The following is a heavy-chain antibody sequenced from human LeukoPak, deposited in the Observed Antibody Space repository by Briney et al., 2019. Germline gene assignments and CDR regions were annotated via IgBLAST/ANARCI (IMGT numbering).Heavy chain of an antibody. J-gene: IGHJ4*02. CDR2: IHYSGIT. CDR1: GGSISDNDYS. D-gene: IGHD3-10*01. Sequence: SETLSLTCNVSGGSISDNDYSWDWIRQPPGKGLEWMGCIHYSGITYSNPSLKSRISISVDTSKSQFSLKLRSVTAADTAVYYCARRYYFVSGSYYPFDFWGQGTLVTVSS. CDR3: ARRYYFVSGSYYPFDF. V-gene: IGHV4-39*01.